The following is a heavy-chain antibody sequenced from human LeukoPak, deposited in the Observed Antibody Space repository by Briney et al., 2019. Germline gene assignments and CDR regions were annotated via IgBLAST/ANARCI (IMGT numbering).Heavy chain of an antibody. V-gene: IGHV4-59*01. J-gene: IGHJ6*03. CDR2: IYYSGST. D-gene: IGHD3-22*01. Sequence: PSETLSLTCTVSGGSISSYYWSWIRQPPGKGLEWIGYIYYSGSTNYNPSLESRVTISVDTSKNQFSLKLSSVTAADTAVYYCARARGPDDSSGYPYYYYYMDVWGKGTTVTVSS. CDR1: GGSISSYY. CDR3: ARARGPDDSSGYPYYYYYMDV.